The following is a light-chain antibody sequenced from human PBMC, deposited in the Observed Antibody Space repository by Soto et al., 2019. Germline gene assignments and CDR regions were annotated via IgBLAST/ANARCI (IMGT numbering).Light chain of an antibody. Sequence: QSVLTQPASVSGSPGQSITISCSGTRSDIGIFNYVSWYQQHPGKAPKLIIYEVTNRPSGVSDRFSGSKSGNTASLNISGLQADDEADYYCSSYSGSSTLGVFGGGTKLTVL. CDR3: SSYSGSSTLGV. J-gene: IGLJ3*02. V-gene: IGLV2-14*01. CDR1: RSDIGIFNY. CDR2: EVT.